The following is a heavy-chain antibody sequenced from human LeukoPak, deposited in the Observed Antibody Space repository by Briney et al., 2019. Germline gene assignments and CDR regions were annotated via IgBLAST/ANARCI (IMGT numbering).Heavy chain of an antibody. Sequence: SETLSLTCAVYGGSFSGYYGSWIRQPPGKGLEWIGEINHSGSTNYNPSLKSRVTISVDTSKNQFSLKLSSVTAADTAVYYCARAGGSGWYRYWGQGTLVTVSS. D-gene: IGHD6-19*01. CDR3: ARAGGSGWYRY. CDR2: INHSGST. CDR1: GGSFSGYY. V-gene: IGHV4-34*01. J-gene: IGHJ4*02.